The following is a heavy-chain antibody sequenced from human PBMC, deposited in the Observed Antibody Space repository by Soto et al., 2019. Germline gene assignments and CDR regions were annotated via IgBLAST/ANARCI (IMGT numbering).Heavy chain of an antibody. V-gene: IGHV4-31*03. D-gene: IGHD2-15*01. J-gene: IGHJ6*02. CDR2: IYYSGST. CDR3: ARESQVGYCSGGSCPSSEYGMDV. Sequence: SETLSLTCTVSGGSISSGSYYWGWIRQPPGKGLEWIGYIYYSGSTYYNPSLKGRVTISVDTSKNQFSLKLSSVTAADKAVYYCARESQVGYCSGGSCPSSEYGMDVWGQGTTVTVSS. CDR1: GGSISSGSYY.